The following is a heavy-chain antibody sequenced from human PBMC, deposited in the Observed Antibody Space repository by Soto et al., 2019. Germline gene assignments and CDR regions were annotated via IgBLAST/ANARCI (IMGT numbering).Heavy chain of an antibody. J-gene: IGHJ1*01. Sequence: QVQLVQSGAEVKKPGASVKVSCKASGYTFTSYGISWVRQAPGQGLEWMGWISAYNGNTNYAQKLQGRVTMTTDTATSTVYMERRSLRSDDTAVYYCARVEVVSDLGAEYFQHWGQGTLVTVSS. CDR2: ISAYNGNT. V-gene: IGHV1-18*04. CDR1: GYTFTSYG. D-gene: IGHD3-3*01. CDR3: ARVEVVSDLGAEYFQH.